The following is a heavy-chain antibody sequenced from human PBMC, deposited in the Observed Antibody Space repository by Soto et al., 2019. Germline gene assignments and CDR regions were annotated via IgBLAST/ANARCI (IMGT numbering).Heavy chain of an antibody. Sequence: QVQLVESGGGVVQPGRSLRLSCAASGFTCSSYGHHRVRQAPGKGLEWVAVISDAGSNKYYADSVKGRFTISRDNSKNTLYLQMNSLRAEDTAVYYCAKYLRGSLLPYWGQGTLVTVSS. J-gene: IGHJ4*02. CDR1: GFTCSSYG. V-gene: IGHV3-30*18. CDR2: ISDAGSNK. CDR3: AKYLRGSLLPY. D-gene: IGHD1-26*01.